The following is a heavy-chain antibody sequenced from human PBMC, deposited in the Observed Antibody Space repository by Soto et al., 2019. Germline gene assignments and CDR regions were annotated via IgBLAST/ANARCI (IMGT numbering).Heavy chain of an antibody. CDR2: INAGNGNT. CDR3: ASSATTADYYYGMDV. Sequence: ASVKVSCKASGYTLTSYAMHWVRQAPGQRLEWMGWINAGNGNTKYSQKFQGRVTITRDTSASTAYMELSSLRSEDTAVYYCASSATTADYYYGMDVWGQGTTVTVSS. J-gene: IGHJ6*02. CDR1: GYTLTSYA. D-gene: IGHD1-26*01. V-gene: IGHV1-3*01.